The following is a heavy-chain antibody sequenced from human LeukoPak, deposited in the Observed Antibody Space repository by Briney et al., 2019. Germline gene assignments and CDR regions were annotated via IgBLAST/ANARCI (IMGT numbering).Heavy chain of an antibody. D-gene: IGHD1-26*01. CDR3: TIYSDTYYFDY. CDR2: IYPGDSDT. CDR1: GYSFTSSW. Sequence: GESLKISCKGSGYSFTSSWIGWVRQMPGKGLEWMGIIYPGDSDTRYSPSFQGQVTISADKSISTAYLQWSSLKASDTAMYYCTIYSDTYYFDYWGQGTLVTVSS. J-gene: IGHJ4*02. V-gene: IGHV5-51*01.